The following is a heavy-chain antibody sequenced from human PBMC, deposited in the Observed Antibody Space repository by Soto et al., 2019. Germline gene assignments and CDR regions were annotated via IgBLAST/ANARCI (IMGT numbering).Heavy chain of an antibody. Sequence: SETLSLTCAVYGGSFSDYYWSWIRQPPGKGLEWIGEINHSGKTNYSPSLKSRVTISVDTSKNQFSLKLSSVTAADTAVYYCARSGHLFDYWGQGTLVTVSS. V-gene: IGHV4-34*01. D-gene: IGHD3-10*01. CDR1: GGSFSDYY. CDR3: ARSGHLFDY. J-gene: IGHJ4*02. CDR2: INHSGKT.